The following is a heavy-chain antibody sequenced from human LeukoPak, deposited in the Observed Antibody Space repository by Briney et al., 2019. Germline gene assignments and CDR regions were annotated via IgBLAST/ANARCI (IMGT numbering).Heavy chain of an antibody. Sequence: SETLSLTCTVSGGSISSYYWSWIRQPPGKGLEWIGYIYYSGSTNYNPSLKSRVTISVDTSMNQFSLKLSSVTAADTAVYYCARVGPDYGDYYYYYYYMDVWGKGTTVTVSS. CDR2: IYYSGST. CDR3: ARVGPDYGDYYYYYYYMDV. D-gene: IGHD4-17*01. J-gene: IGHJ6*03. CDR1: GGSISSYY. V-gene: IGHV4-59*01.